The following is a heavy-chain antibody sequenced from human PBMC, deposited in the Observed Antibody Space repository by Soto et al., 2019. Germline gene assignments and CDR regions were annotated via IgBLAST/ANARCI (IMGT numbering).Heavy chain of an antibody. J-gene: IGHJ4*02. CDR2: IYPRDSDT. CDR1: GYTFTKYW. V-gene: IGHV5-51*01. D-gene: IGHD5-12*01. Sequence: GESLKISCQGSGYTFTKYWIAWVRQVPEKGLEWMGIIYPRDSDTRYSPSFEGQVTISADKSLSTVYLQWSSLKASDTAMYFCARHLTNSGDDYGFDYWGQGTLVTVSS. CDR3: ARHLTNSGDDYGFDY.